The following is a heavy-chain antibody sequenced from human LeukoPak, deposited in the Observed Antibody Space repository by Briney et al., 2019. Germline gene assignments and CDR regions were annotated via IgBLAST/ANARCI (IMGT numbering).Heavy chain of an antibody. D-gene: IGHD6-19*01. Sequence: PSETLSLTCTVSGDSLTGYYWGWIRQPPGKGLEWIGNIYYTGNTYYNPSLKSRVTISLDTSKNQFSLKLSSVTAADTAVYYCARDLGSGWHDYWGQGTLVTVSS. J-gene: IGHJ4*02. CDR3: ARDLGSGWHDY. V-gene: IGHV4-39*07. CDR2: IYYTGNT. CDR1: GDSLTGYY.